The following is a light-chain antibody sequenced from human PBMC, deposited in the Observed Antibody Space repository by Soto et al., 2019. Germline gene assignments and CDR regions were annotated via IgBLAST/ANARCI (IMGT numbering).Light chain of an antibody. CDR3: QQYNTYPLT. Sequence: DIQMTQSPSTLSASVGDRVTITCRASQSMSSWLAWYQQKPGKAPKLLIYDASSLESGVPSRFSGSGSGTEFTLTISSLQPDDFATYYCQQYNTYPLTSGGGTKVEIK. CDR2: DAS. V-gene: IGKV1-5*01. J-gene: IGKJ4*01. CDR1: QSMSSW.